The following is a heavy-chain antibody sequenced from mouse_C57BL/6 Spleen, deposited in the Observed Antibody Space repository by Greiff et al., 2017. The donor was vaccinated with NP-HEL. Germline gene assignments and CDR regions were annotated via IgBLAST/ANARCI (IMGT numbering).Heavy chain of an antibody. CDR1: GFTFSDYG. CDR2: ISSGSSTI. CDR3: ARNPPFAY. Sequence: EVQLQESGGGLVKPGGSLKLSCAASGFTFSDYGMHWVRQAPEKGLEWVAYISSGSSTIYYADTVKGRFTISRDNAKNTLFLQMTSLRSEDTAMYYCARNPPFAYWGQGTLVTVSA. J-gene: IGHJ3*01. V-gene: IGHV5-17*01.